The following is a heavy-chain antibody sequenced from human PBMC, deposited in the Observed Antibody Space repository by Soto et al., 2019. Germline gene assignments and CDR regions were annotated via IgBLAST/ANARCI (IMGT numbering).Heavy chain of an antibody. D-gene: IGHD6-13*01. CDR2: ISENSRTI. CDR3: VRVAMAAEDPGS. V-gene: IGHV3-48*04. CDR1: GYSFGAYS. J-gene: IGHJ4*02. Sequence: EVQLVEAGGGLVQPGWSLTLSCAASGYSFGAYSINWVRQAPGKGLEWISYISENSRTIYYADSVKGRVTISRDNARNTLILQMNSLRVEDTALYYGVRVAMAAEDPGSWGQGTLVAVSS.